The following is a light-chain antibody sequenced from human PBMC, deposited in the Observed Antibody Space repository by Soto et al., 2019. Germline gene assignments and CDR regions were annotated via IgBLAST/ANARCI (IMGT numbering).Light chain of an antibody. Sequence: EIVLTQSPATLSLSPGERATLSCRASQSLDNYLAWYQHKPGQAPRLLIYDASTRATDIPPRFSGSGSGTDFSLTISSLEPEEFAVYYWQQRGHWPSFGGGTKVEIK. V-gene: IGKV3-11*01. CDR2: DAS. CDR1: QSLDNY. CDR3: QQRGHWPS. J-gene: IGKJ4*01.